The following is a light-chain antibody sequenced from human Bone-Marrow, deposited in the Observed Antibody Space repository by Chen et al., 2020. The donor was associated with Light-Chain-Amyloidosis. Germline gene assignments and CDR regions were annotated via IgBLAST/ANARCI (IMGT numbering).Light chain of an antibody. J-gene: IGLJ3*02. V-gene: IGLV3-21*02. CDR3: QVWDRSSDRPV. CDR2: DDS. CDR1: NIGSTS. Sequence: SYVLTQPSSVSVAPGQTATIACGGNNIGSTSVHWYQQTPGQAPLLVVYDDSDRPSGIPERVSGYNSGNTAPLTISRVEAGDEADYYCQVWDRSSDRPVFGGGTKLTVL.